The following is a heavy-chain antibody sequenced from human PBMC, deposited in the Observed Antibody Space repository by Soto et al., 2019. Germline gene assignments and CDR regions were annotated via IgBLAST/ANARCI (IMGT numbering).Heavy chain of an antibody. J-gene: IGHJ4*02. CDR3: ARWEIGSFDY. V-gene: IGHV4-59*01. Sequence: SETLSLTCTVSGGSISSYYWSWIRQPPGKGLEWIGYIYYSGSTNYNPSLKSRVTISVDTSKNQSSLKLSSVTAADTAVYYCARWEIGSFDYWGQGTLVTVSS. CDR2: IYYSGST. D-gene: IGHD1-26*01. CDR1: GGSISSYY.